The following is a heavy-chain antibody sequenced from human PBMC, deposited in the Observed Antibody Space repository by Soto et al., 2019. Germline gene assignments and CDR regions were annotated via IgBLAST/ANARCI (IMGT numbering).Heavy chain of an antibody. CDR2: IIPIFGTA. V-gene: IGHV1-69*13. D-gene: IGHD2-15*01. J-gene: IGHJ5*02. Sequence: SVKVSCKASGGTFSSYAISWVRQAPGQGLEWMGGIIPIFGTANYAQKFQGRVAITADESTSTAYMELSSLRSEDTAVYYCARGLVAYCSGGSCYRYNWFDPWGQGTLVTVSS. CDR1: GGTFSSYA. CDR3: ARGLVAYCSGGSCYRYNWFDP.